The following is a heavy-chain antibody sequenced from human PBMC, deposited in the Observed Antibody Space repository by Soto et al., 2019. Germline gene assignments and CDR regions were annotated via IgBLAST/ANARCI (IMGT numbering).Heavy chain of an antibody. CDR2: IIPIFGTA. J-gene: IGHJ4*02. CDR1: GGTFSSYA. CDR3: ARHRGYSYGPYFDY. D-gene: IGHD5-18*01. Sequence: RASVKVSCKASGGTFSSYAISWVRQAPGQGLEWMGGIIPIFGTANYAQKFQGRVTITADESTSTAYMELSSLRSEDTAVYYCARHRGYSYGPYFDYWGQGTLVTVYS. V-gene: IGHV1-69*13.